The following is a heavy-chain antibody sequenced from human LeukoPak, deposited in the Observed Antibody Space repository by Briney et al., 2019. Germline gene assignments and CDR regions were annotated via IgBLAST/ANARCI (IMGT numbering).Heavy chain of an antibody. CDR2: ISAYNGNT. V-gene: IGHV1-18*01. Sequence: ASVKVSCKSSGYTFTSYGISWVRQAPGQGLERMGWISAYNGNTNYAQKLQGRVTMTTDTSTSTAYMELRSLRSDDTAVYYCAREGDYGGTPREDIDYWGQGTLVTVSS. CDR3: AREGDYGGTPREDIDY. D-gene: IGHD4-23*01. CDR1: GYTFTSYG. J-gene: IGHJ4*02.